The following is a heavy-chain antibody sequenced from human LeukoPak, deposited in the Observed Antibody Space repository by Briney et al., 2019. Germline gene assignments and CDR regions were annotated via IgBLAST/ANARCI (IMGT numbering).Heavy chain of an antibody. J-gene: IGHJ6*03. D-gene: IGHD1-14*01. Sequence: GGSLRLSCAASGFTFSSYGMHWVRQAPGKGLEWVAFIRYDGTNKYYADSVKGRFTISRDNSKNTLYLQMNSLRAEDTAVYYCAKAPDHYYYYVDVWGKGTTVTVSS. CDR2: IRYDGTNK. CDR1: GFTFSSYG. V-gene: IGHV3-30*02. CDR3: AKAPDHYYYYVDV.